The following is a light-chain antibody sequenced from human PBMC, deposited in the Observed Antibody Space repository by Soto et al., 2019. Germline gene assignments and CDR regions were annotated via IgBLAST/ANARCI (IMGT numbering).Light chain of an antibody. CDR2: KAS. CDR1: QSIGSW. Sequence: VQLPQSASTLSASVGARVTVTCRASQSIGSWLAWYQQKPGRARKLLIYKASSLESGVPSTFSGSGSATEFTLPTISLQPDDFSTYYCQQYNSYPRTFGQGTKVDIK. J-gene: IGKJ1*01. V-gene: IGKV1-5*03. CDR3: QQYNSYPRT.